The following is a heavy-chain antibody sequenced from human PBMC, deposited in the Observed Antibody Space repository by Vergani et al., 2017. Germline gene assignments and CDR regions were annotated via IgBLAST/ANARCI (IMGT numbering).Heavy chain of an antibody. Sequence: QVQLVETGGGVVQPGGSLRPYCATSGFSFNTYGAHWVRQAPGKGLEWVAFIRYDGRIKYNVDSVKGRFTISRDTSKKTLSLQMRSLGAEDTAVYYCAKDGRENSEYGCFDYWGQGTLVTVSS. D-gene: IGHD4-17*01. CDR3: AKDGRENSEYGCFDY. V-gene: IGHV3-30*02. J-gene: IGHJ4*02. CDR1: GFSFNTYG. CDR2: IRYDGRIK.